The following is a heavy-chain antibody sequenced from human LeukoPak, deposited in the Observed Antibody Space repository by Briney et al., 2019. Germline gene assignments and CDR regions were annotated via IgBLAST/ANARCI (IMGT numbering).Heavy chain of an antibody. D-gene: IGHD6-19*01. Sequence: GGSLRLSCAASGFTFSRYAVTWVRQAPGKGLEWVSAISGSGINTYYADSVKGRFTIVRDNSKNTVYLQMNSLRAEDTAVYYCAKDPISSGWADYYYYYYMDVWGKGTTVTVSS. CDR1: GFTFSRYA. J-gene: IGHJ6*03. V-gene: IGHV3-23*01. CDR2: ISGSGINT. CDR3: AKDPISSGWADYYYYYYMDV.